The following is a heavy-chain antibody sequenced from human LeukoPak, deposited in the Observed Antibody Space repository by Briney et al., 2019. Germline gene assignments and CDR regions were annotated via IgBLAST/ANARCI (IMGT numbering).Heavy chain of an antibody. V-gene: IGHV3-9*01. D-gene: IGHD3-16*01. J-gene: IGHJ6*02. CDR1: GFTFDDYA. CDR3: AKDKTLGLHYGMDV. Sequence: GGSLRFSCAASGFTFDDYAMHWVRQAPGKGLEWASGISWNSGSIGYADSVKGRFTISRDNAKNSLYLQMNSLRAEDTALYYCAKDKTLGLHYGMDVWGQGTTVTVSS. CDR2: ISWNSGSI.